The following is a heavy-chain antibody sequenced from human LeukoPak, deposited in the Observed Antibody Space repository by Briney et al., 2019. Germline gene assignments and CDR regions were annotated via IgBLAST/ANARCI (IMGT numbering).Heavy chain of an antibody. CDR1: GFTFSSYA. Sequence: PGGSLRLSCAASGFTFSSYAMNWVRQTPGKGLEWDSAISGSGDSTYYADSVKGRFTISRDNSKNTLYLQMNSLRAEDTAVYYCAKGIYYGTLYYWGQGTLVTVSS. CDR2: ISGSGDST. J-gene: IGHJ4*02. V-gene: IGHV3-23*01. CDR3: AKGIYYGTLYY. D-gene: IGHD3-22*01.